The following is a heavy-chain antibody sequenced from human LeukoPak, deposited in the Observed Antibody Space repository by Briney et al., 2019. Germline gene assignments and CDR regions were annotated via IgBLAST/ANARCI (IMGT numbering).Heavy chain of an antibody. CDR3: AREQDDSSGYYTPVGDY. J-gene: IGHJ4*02. CDR1: GFTFSSYW. Sequence: GGSLRLPCAASGFTFSSYWMSWVRQAPGKGLEWVANIKQDGSEKYYVDSVKGRFTISRDNAKNSLYLQMNSLRAEDTAVYYCAREQDDSSGYYTPVGDYWGQGTLVTVSS. CDR2: IKQDGSEK. V-gene: IGHV3-7*01. D-gene: IGHD3-22*01.